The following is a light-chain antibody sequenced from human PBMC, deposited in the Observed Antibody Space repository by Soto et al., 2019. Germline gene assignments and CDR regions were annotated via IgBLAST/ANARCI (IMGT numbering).Light chain of an antibody. CDR1: SSDVGDFNY. Sequence: QSVLTQPASVSGSPGRSVTISCTGSSSDVGDFNYVSWYQHLPGRAPKLIIYDVTNRPSGIFYRFSASKSGRTASLTISGLQAEDEADYYCSSYSSSPTHVVFGGGTKLTVL. CDR2: DVT. V-gene: IGLV2-14*03. CDR3: SSYSSSPTHVV. J-gene: IGLJ2*01.